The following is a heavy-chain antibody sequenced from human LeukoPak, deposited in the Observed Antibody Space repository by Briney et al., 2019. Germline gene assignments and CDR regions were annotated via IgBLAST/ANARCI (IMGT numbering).Heavy chain of an antibody. D-gene: IGHD3-10*01. CDR3: ARCSRGVVYYYGMDV. Sequence: SETLSLTCTVSGGSISSSSYYWGWIRQPPGKGLEWIGSIYYSGSTYYNPSLKSRVTISVDTSKNQFSLKLSSVTAADTAVYYCARCSRGVVYYYGMDVWGQGTTVTVSS. CDR1: GGSISSSSYY. V-gene: IGHV4-39*07. CDR2: IYYSGST. J-gene: IGHJ6*02.